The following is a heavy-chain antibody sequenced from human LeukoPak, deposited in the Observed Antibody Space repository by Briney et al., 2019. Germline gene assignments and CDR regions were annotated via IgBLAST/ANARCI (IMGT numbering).Heavy chain of an antibody. Sequence: KTSETLSFTCTVSGGSIRSSYYYWGRIRQPPGKGLEWIGSIYDSGSTYYNPSLKSRVTISVDTSKNQFSLKLSSVTAADTAFYYCARRTAGSSGMDVWGQGTTVTVSS. CDR2: IYDSGST. J-gene: IGHJ6*02. V-gene: IGHV4-39*01. CDR1: GGSIRSSYYY. CDR3: ARRTAGSSGMDV.